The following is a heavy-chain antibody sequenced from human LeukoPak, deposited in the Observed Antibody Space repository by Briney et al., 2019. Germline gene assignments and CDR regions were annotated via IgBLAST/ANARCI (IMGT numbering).Heavy chain of an antibody. Sequence: SQTLSLTCAVSGGSISSGGYSWSWIRQPPGKSLEWIGYIYHSGSTYYNPSLKSRVTISVDRSKNQFSLKLSSVTAADTAVYYCARAPGYYDFWSGSPSPYYFDYWGQGTLVTVSS. CDR1: GGSISSGGYS. D-gene: IGHD3-3*01. J-gene: IGHJ4*02. CDR2: IYHSGST. CDR3: ARAPGYYDFWSGSPSPYYFDY. V-gene: IGHV4-30-2*01.